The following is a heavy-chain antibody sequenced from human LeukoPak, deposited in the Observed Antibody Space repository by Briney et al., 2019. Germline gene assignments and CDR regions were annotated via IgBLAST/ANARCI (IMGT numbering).Heavy chain of an antibody. Sequence: GGSLRLSCAASGFTFSDYYLSWIRQAPGKGLECVSYISSSGNIVYYADSVKGRFTISKDNAKNSLYLQMNSLRADDTAVYYCAKRWSSSWENDYWGQGTLVTVSS. CDR3: AKRWSSSWENDY. CDR1: GFTFSDYY. D-gene: IGHD6-13*01. J-gene: IGHJ4*02. CDR2: ISSSGNIV. V-gene: IGHV3-11*04.